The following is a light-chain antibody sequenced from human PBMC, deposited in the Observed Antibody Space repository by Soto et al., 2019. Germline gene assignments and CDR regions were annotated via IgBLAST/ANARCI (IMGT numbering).Light chain of an antibody. CDR2: DVN. CDR3: LLSYSGTGV. CDR1: TGAVTSGHY. J-gene: IGLJ2*01. V-gene: IGLV7-46*01. Sequence: QTVVTQEPSLTVTPGGTVTLTCGTSTGAVTSGHYPYWFQQKPGQGPRTLIHDVNKKNPWTPVRFSGSLLGGKAALILSGAQPEDEAEYYCLLSYSGTGVFGGGTQLTVL.